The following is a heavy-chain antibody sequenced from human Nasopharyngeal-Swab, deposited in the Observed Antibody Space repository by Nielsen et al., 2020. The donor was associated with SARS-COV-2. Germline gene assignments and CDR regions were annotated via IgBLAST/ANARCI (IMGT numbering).Heavy chain of an antibody. J-gene: IGHJ6*02. Sequence: ETLSLACTVSGGSLMSSSYYWGWIRQPPGKGLEWIGVIYYTGSAHYSPSLKSRVTISVDTSRNQFFLRVASVTAEDTAVYYCARQTGMDVWGQGTSVTVSS. CDR2: IYYTGSA. CDR1: GGSLMSSSYY. V-gene: IGHV4-39*01. CDR3: ARQTGMDV.